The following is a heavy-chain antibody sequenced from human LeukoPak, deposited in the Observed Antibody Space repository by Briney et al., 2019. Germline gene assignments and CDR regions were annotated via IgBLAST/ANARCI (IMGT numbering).Heavy chain of an antibody. Sequence: PSETLSLTCSVSGGSISSDYWSWIRQPPGKGLEWIGYIYYSGNTDYNPSLKSRVTISKDPSNSQFSLKLTSVTAADTAVYYCAREVSPANFYYYYMDVWGNGTTVTISS. V-gene: IGHV4-59*01. J-gene: IGHJ6*03. CDR3: AREVSPANFYYYYMDV. CDR1: GGSISSDY. CDR2: IYYSGNT.